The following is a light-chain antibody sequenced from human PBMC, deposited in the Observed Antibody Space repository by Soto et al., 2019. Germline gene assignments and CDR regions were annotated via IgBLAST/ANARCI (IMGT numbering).Light chain of an antibody. CDR3: HQYGSSPWT. V-gene: IGKV3-20*01. CDR1: QTVSSNY. Sequence: EVGLTQSPGILSLSPGERATLSCRASQTVSSNYLAWYQQKPGQAPRLLIYGASSRATGIPDRFSGSGSGTDFTLTISRLEPEEVGVFYCHQYGSSPWTFGQGTKVEIK. J-gene: IGKJ1*01. CDR2: GAS.